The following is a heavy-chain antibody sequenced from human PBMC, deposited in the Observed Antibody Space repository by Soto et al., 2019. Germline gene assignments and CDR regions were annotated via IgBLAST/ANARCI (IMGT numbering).Heavy chain of an antibody. Sequence: GASVKVSCKASGYTFTSYYMHWVRQAPGQGLEWMRIINPSGGSTSYAQKFQGRVTMTRDTSTSTVYMELSSLRSEDTAVYYCARDRRDFWSGYYINWFDPWGQGTLVTVSS. CDR3: ARDRRDFWSGYYINWFDP. CDR2: INPSGGST. D-gene: IGHD3-3*01. J-gene: IGHJ5*02. V-gene: IGHV1-46*01. CDR1: GYTFTSYY.